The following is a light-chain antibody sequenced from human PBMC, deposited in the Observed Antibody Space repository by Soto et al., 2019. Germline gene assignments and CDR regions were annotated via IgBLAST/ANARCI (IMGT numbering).Light chain of an antibody. CDR2: NTN. V-gene: IGLV8-61*01. J-gene: IGLJ2*01. CDR3: VLYMVSYMV. CDR1: SGSVSTSYY. Sequence: QTVVTQEPSFSVSPGGTVTLTCGLSSGSVSTSYYASWYQQTPGRAPRTLIYNTNTRSSGVPDRFSGSILGNKAALTISGAQADDESDYYCVLYMVSYMVFGGGTKVTVL.